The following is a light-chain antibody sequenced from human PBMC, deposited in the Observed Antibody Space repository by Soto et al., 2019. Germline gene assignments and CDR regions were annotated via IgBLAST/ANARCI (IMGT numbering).Light chain of an antibody. CDR3: QKRSNWPLIT. CDR2: DAS. J-gene: IGKJ5*01. V-gene: IGKV3D-20*02. CDR1: QSVSSSY. Sequence: EIVMTQSPATLSVSPGERATLSCRASQSVSSSYLAWYQQKPGQAPRLLIYDASNRATGIPDRFSGSGSGTDFTLTISRLEPEDFAVYYCQKRSNWPLITFGQGTRLDNK.